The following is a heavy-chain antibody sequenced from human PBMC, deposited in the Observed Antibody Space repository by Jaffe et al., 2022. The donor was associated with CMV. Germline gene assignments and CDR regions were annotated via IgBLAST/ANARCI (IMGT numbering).Heavy chain of an antibody. V-gene: IGHV3-33*01. CDR1: GFTFSSYG. Sequence: QVQLVESGGGVVQPGRSLRLSCAASGFTFSSYGMHWVRQAPGKGLEWVAHIWHDGINKNFADSVKGRFTISRDNSKHTLFLQMDSLRAEDTAVYYCARGTLVAGILSRNPHQNYDYGMDVWGQGTTVTVSS. CDR2: IWHDGINK. CDR3: ARGTLVAGILSRNPHQNYDYGMDV. D-gene: IGHD6-19*01. J-gene: IGHJ6*02.